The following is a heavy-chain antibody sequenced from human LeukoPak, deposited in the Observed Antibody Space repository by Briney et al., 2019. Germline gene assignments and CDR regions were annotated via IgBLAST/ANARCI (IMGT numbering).Heavy chain of an antibody. J-gene: IGHJ4*02. CDR3: ANDYYDSSGYYYSFDY. CDR1: GFTFSSYA. Sequence: GGSLRLSCAASGFTFSSYAMSWVRQAPGKGLEWVSAISGSGGSTYYADSVKGRFTISRDNSKNTLYLQMNSLRAEDTAVYYCANDYYDSSGYYYSFDYWGQGTLVTVSS. D-gene: IGHD3-22*01. CDR2: ISGSGGST. V-gene: IGHV3-23*01.